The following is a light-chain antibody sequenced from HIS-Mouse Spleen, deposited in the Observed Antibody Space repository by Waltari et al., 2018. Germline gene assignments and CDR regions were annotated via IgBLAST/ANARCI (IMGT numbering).Light chain of an antibody. CDR1: SSDVGGYNY. V-gene: IGLV2-14*01. J-gene: IGLJ3*02. CDR2: EVS. Sequence: QSALTQPASVSGSPGQSITISCPGTSSDVGGYNYVPWSQQHPGKAPKPMIYEVSNRPSGVSNRFSGSKSGNTASLTISGLQAEDEADYYCSSYTSSSTLVFGGGTKLTVL. CDR3: SSYTSSSTLV.